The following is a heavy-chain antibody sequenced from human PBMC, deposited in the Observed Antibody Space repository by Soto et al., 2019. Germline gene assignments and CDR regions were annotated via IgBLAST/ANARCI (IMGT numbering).Heavy chain of an antibody. J-gene: IGHJ5*02. CDR3: ARTGVPAAAAANWFDP. CDR1: GYTFTSYY. V-gene: IGHV1-46*01. CDR2: INPSGGST. Sequence: ASVKVSCKASGYTFTSYYMHWVRQAPGQGLEWMGIINPSGGSTSYAQKFQGRVTMTRDTSTSTAYMELSSLRSEDTAVYYCARTGVPAAAAANWFDPWGQGTLVTVSS. D-gene: IGHD2-2*01.